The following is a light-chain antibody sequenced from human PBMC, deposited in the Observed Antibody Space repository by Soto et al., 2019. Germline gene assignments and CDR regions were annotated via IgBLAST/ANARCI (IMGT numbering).Light chain of an antibody. CDR1: QSVGSY. Sequence: EIVLTQSPATLSSSPGERATLSCRASQSVGSYLAWYQQKPGQAPRLLIYDASNRVTGIPARFSGGGSGTDFTLTISSLEPEDFAVYYCQQRGNWPLTFGGGTKVEIK. J-gene: IGKJ4*01. V-gene: IGKV3-11*01. CDR3: QQRGNWPLT. CDR2: DAS.